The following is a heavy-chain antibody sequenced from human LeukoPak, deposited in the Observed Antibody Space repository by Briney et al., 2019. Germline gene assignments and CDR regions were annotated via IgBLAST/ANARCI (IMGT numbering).Heavy chain of an antibody. CDR3: ASGPAYYDYVWGSHQFDY. D-gene: IGHD3-16*01. Sequence: ASVKVSCTASGYTFTSYGISWVRQAPGQGLEWMGWISAYNGNTNYAQKLQGRVTMTTDTSTSTAYMELRSLRSDDTAVYYCASGPAYYDYVWGSHQFDYWGQGTLVTVSS. V-gene: IGHV1-18*01. CDR2: ISAYNGNT. CDR1: GYTFTSYG. J-gene: IGHJ4*02.